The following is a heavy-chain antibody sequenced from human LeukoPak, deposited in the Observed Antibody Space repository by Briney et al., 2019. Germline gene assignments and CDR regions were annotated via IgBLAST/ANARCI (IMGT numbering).Heavy chain of an antibody. CDR2: IDSSSAYI. CDR3: ARDTSQSNTVTYFDY. CDR1: GLTFCSSG. D-gene: IGHD4-11*01. J-gene: IGHJ4*02. V-gene: IGHV3-21*01. Sequence: GGSLRLSCAASGLTFCSSGMNWVRQAPGKGLEWVSFIDSSSAYIYYADSVKGRFTISRDNAKNSLYLQMNSLRAEDTAVYYCARDTSQSNTVTYFDYWGQGTLVTVSS.